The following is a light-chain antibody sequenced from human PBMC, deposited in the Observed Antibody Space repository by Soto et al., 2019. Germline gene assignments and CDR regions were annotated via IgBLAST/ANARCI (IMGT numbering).Light chain of an antibody. J-gene: IGKJ1*01. Sequence: EIVLTQSPGTLSLSPGERATLSCRASQSVSSSYVAWYQQKPGQAPRLLIYGESSRATGTPDRFSGSGSGTDFTLTISRLEPEDFAVYYCQQYGSSGTFGQGTKVDNK. CDR1: QSVSSSY. V-gene: IGKV3-20*01. CDR2: GES. CDR3: QQYGSSGT.